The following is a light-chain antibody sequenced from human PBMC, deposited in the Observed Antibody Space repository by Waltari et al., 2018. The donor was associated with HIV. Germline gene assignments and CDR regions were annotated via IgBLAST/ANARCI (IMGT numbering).Light chain of an antibody. CDR3: QQYSSYCT. CDR2: NAS. CDR1: QSISSW. J-gene: IGKJ2*01. Sequence: DIQMTQSPSTLSASVGDRVTITCRASQSISSWLAWYQQKPGKAPKLLIYNASRLESGVPSRFSGSGSGTEFTLTISSLQPDDFASYYCQQYSSYCTFGQGTKLEI. V-gene: IGKV1-5*03.